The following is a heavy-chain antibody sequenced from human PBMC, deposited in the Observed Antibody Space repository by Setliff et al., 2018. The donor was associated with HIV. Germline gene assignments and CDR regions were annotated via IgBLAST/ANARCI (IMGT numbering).Heavy chain of an antibody. CDR1: GYTFSQYG. CDR2: ISTYNGQR. D-gene: IGHD3-10*01. V-gene: IGHV1-18*01. CDR3: ARGRYHGFGSYGDS. Sequence: ASVKVSCKSSGYTFSQYGISWVRQAPGQGLEWMGWISTYNGQRNYAQKVQGRVTFTTDTSTSTAYMELRSLRSDDTAVYYCARGRYHGFGSYGDSWGQGTLVTVSS. J-gene: IGHJ4*02.